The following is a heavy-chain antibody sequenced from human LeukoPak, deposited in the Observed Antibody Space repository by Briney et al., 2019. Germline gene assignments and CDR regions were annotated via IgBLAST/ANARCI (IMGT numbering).Heavy chain of an antibody. CDR2: ISAYNGNT. CDR1: GYTFTSYG. J-gene: IGHJ4*02. Sequence: ASVKVSCKASGYTFTSYGISWVRQAPGQGLEWMGWISAYNGNTNYAQKLQGRATMTTDTSTSTAYMELRSLRSDDTAVYYCARDIVVVPAAIGPDYSSTPADYWGQGTLVTVSS. CDR3: ARDIVVVPAAIGPDYSSTPADY. D-gene: IGHD2-2*02. V-gene: IGHV1-18*01.